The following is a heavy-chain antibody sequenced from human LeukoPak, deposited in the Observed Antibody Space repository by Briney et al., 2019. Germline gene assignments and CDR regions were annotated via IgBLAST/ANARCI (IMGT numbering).Heavy chain of an antibody. CDR3: AKARGYSSHYYYYGMDV. Sequence: PGGSLRLSCAASGFTFSIYAMSWVRQAPGKGLEWVSTISGSGGSTYNADSVKGRFTISRDNSKNTVYLQMNSLRAEDTAIYFCAKARGYSSHYYYYGMDVWGQGTTVTVSS. CDR1: GFTFSIYA. J-gene: IGHJ6*02. V-gene: IGHV3-23*01. CDR2: ISGSGGST. D-gene: IGHD6-13*01.